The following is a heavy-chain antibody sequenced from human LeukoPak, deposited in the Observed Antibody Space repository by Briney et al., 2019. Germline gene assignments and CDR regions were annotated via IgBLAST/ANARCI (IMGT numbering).Heavy chain of an antibody. CDR2: IKPSTGLT. CDR3: AREPLNCSSTSCYSYYYYYGMDV. Sequence: ASVKVSCKASGYTFTGHYMHWVRQAPGQGLEWMGWIKPSTGLTDYAQNFQGRFTMATDTSISTVYMELSSLRSEDTAVYYCAREPLNCSSTSCYSYYYYYGMDVWGQGTTVTVSS. D-gene: IGHD2-2*01. V-gene: IGHV1-2*02. CDR1: GYTFTGHY. J-gene: IGHJ6*02.